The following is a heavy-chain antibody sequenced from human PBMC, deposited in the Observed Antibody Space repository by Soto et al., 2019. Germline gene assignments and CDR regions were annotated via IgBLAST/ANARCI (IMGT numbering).Heavy chain of an antibody. Sequence: QVQLVQSGAEVKKPGASVKVSCKASGYTFTGYYMHWVRQAPGQGLDWMGWINPNSGGTNYAQKFQGRVSMTRDTSISTAYMQLSRLRYDDTAVYYCARDTYGGTGFDAFDIWGQGRMVTVS. J-gene: IGHJ3*02. V-gene: IGHV1-2*02. CDR1: GYTFTGYY. D-gene: IGHD4-17*01. CDR2: INPNSGGT. CDR3: ARDTYGGTGFDAFDI.